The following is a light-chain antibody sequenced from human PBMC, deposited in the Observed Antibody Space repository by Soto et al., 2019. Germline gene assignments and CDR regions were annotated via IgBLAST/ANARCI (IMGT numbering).Light chain of an antibody. CDR3: QHRSNWPYT. CDR1: QSVSSF. Sequence: EIVLTQSPATLSLSPGDRATLSCRASQSVSSFLAWYQQKPGQAPRLLIYDASNRASGIPARFSGSGSGTDFTLTISSLEPEDFAVYHCQHRSNWPYTFGQGTKLEIK. V-gene: IGKV3-11*01. CDR2: DAS. J-gene: IGKJ2*01.